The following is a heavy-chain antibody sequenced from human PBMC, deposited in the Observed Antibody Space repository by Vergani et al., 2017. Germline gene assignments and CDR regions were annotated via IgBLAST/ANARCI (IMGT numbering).Heavy chain of an antibody. CDR1: GDSFNNFP. D-gene: IGHD4-11*01. CDR3: AKLHTYRLKFSFDV. J-gene: IGHJ2*01. Sequence: QVHLVQSGAEVKKPGSSVKVSCRSSGDSFNNFPIPWVRQAPGQVLEWMGRIIPVFGTADYYQKFQDRVTITADESTNTTYMHLSSLRTDDTAVYFCAKLHTYRLKFSFDVWGRGTLVTVSS. CDR2: IIPVFGTA. V-gene: IGHV1-69*13.